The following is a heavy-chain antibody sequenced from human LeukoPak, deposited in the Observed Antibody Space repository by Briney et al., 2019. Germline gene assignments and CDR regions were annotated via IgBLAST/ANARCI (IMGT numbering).Heavy chain of an antibody. J-gene: IGHJ5*02. Sequence: SVKVSCKASGGTFSSYAISWVRQAPGQGLEWMGRIIPILGIANYAQKFQGRVTITADKSTSTAYMELSSLRSEDTAVYYCARGCCSGGSCYSPHNWFDPWGQGTLVTVSS. CDR1: GGTFSSYA. D-gene: IGHD2-15*01. V-gene: IGHV1-69*04. CDR2: IIPILGIA. CDR3: ARGCCSGGSCYSPHNWFDP.